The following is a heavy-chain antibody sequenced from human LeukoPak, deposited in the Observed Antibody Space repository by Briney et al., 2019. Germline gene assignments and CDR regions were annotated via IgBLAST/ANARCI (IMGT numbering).Heavy chain of an antibody. CDR2: IVVGSGNT. V-gene: IGHV1-58*01. D-gene: IGHD3-22*01. J-gene: IGHJ3*01. CDR3: AAGAAYYYDSRDAFDV. Sequence: SVKVSCKASGFTFTSSAVQWVRQARGQRLEWIGWIVVGSGNTNYAQKFQERVTITRDMSTSLVYMELSSLRSEDTAVYYCAAGAAYYYDSRDAFDVWGQGTMVTVSS. CDR1: GFTFTSSA.